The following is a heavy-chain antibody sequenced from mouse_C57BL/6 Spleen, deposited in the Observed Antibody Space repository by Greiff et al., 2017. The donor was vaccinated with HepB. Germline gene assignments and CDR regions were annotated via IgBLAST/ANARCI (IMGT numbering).Heavy chain of an antibody. Sequence: EVQLVESGGGLVKPGGSLKLSCAASGFTFSSYAMSWVRQTPEKRLEWVATISDGGSYTYYPDNVKGRFTISRDNAKNNLYLQMSHLKSEDTAMYYCARDRDYYGSSLDYWGQGTTLTVSS. D-gene: IGHD1-1*01. J-gene: IGHJ2*01. CDR2: ISDGGSYT. CDR1: GFTFSSYA. V-gene: IGHV5-4*01. CDR3: ARDRDYYGSSLDY.